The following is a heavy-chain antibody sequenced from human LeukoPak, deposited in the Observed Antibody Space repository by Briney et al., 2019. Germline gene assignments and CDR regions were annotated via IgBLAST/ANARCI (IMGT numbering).Heavy chain of an antibody. CDR1: GFTFSIHG. D-gene: IGHD3-9*01. J-gene: IGHJ4*02. V-gene: IGHV3-33*01. CDR2: IWYDGSNK. Sequence: PGGSLRLFCAASGFTFSIHGMRWVRQAPGGGREWVAVIWYDGSNKYYADSVKGRFTISRDNSKNTLYLQMNSLRAEDTAVYYCATGLRYFDWLLIDYWGQGTLVTVSS. CDR3: ATGLRYFDWLLIDY.